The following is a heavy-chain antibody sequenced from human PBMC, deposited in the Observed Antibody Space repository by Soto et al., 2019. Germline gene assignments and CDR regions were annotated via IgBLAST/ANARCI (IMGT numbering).Heavy chain of an antibody. CDR2: FDPEDGET. V-gene: IGHV1-24*01. J-gene: IGHJ5*02. Sequence: ASVKVSCKVSGYTLTELSMHWVRQAPGKGLEWMGGFDPEDGETIYAQKFQGRVTMTEDTSTDTAYMELSSLGSEDTAVYYGATEGRHDSSGYYYGWFDPWGQGTLVTVSS. D-gene: IGHD3-22*01. CDR3: ATEGRHDSSGYYYGWFDP. CDR1: GYTLTELS.